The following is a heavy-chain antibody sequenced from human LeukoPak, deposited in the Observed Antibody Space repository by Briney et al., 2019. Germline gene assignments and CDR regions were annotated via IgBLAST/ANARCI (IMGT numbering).Heavy chain of an antibody. V-gene: IGHV3-30-3*01. CDR2: ISDDGSNK. J-gene: IGHJ5*02. CDR1: GFTFSSYA. CDR3: ARGAWGPPIMLYASYNWFDP. D-gene: IGHD2-8*01. Sequence: TGGSLRLSCAASGFTFSSYAMHWVRQAPGKGLEWVAVISDDGSNKYYADSVKGRFTTSRDNSKNTLYLQMNSLRAEDTAVYYCARGAWGPPIMLYASYNWFDPWGQGTLVTVSS.